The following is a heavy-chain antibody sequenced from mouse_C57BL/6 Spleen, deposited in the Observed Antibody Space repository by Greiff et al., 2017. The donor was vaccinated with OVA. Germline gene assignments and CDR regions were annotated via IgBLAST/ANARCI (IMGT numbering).Heavy chain of an antibody. CDR3: VGGVYYGSRYYAMDY. CDR1: GFSFNTYA. V-gene: IGHV10-1*01. Sequence: EVQLVESGGGLVQPKGSLKLSCAASGFSFNTYAMNWVRQAPGKGLEWVARIRSKSNNYATYYADSVKDRFTISRDDSETMLYLQMNNLKTEETAMYYCVGGVYYGSRYYAMDYWGQGTSVTVSS. CDR2: IRSKSNNYAT. D-gene: IGHD1-1*01. J-gene: IGHJ4*01.